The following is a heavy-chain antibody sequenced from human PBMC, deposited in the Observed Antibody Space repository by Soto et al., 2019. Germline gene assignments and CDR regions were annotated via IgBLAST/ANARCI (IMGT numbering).Heavy chain of an antibody. J-gene: IGHJ6*02. CDR2: IYSGGST. D-gene: IGHD3-9*01. Sequence: GGSLRLSCAASGFTVSINYMSWVRQAPGKGLEWVSVIYSGGSTYYADSVKGRFTISRHNSKNTLYLQMNSLRAEDTAVYYCAKNDDILTGSWGYYYGMDVWGQGTTVTVSS. V-gene: IGHV3-53*04. CDR3: AKNDDILTGSWGYYYGMDV. CDR1: GFTVSINY.